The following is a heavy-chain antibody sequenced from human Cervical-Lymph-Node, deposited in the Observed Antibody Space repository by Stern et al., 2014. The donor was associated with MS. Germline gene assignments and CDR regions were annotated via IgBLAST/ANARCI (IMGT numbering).Heavy chain of an antibody. D-gene: IGHD1-1*01. CDR2: ITNGGST. Sequence: EVHLAASGGGVIQPGGSLRLSCTASGFTVSRDYMTWVRQAPGKGLEWVSLITNGGSTFYTDSVKCRFTISRDDSKNTVYLHMTSLRAEDTAMYYCARDTSSPERSDWWGQGTLVTVSS. CDR1: GFTVSRDY. CDR3: ARDTSSPERSDW. V-gene: IGHV3-53*01. J-gene: IGHJ4*02.